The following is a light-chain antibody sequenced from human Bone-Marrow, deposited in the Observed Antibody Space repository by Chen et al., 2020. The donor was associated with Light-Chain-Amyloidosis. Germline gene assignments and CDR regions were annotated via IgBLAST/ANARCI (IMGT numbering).Light chain of an antibody. CDR1: DLPTKY. V-gene: IGLV3-25*03. Sequence: SYELTQLPSVSVSPGQTARITCSGDDLPTKYAYWYQQKPGQAPVLVIHRDTERPSGISERFSGSSSGTTATLTISGVQAEDEAYYHCQSADSSGTYEVIFGGGTKLTVL. CDR2: RDT. CDR3: QSADSSGTYEVI. J-gene: IGLJ2*01.